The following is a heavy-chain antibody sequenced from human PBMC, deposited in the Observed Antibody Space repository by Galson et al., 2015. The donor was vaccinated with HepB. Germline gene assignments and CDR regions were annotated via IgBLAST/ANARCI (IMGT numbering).Heavy chain of an antibody. CDR3: ATLKGTFYDSSGYLDY. J-gene: IGHJ4*02. V-gene: IGHV1-24*01. CDR1: GYTLTELS. D-gene: IGHD3-22*01. Sequence: SVKVSCKVSGYTLTELSMHWVRQAPGKGLEWMGGFDPEDGETIYAQKFQGRVTMTEDTSTDTAYMELSSLRSEDTAVYYCATLKGTFYDSSGYLDYWGQGTLVTVSS. CDR2: FDPEDGET.